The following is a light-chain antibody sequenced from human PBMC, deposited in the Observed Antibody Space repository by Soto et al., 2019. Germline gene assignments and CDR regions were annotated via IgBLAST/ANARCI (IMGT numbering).Light chain of an antibody. Sequence: EIVLTQSPATLSLSPGERATLSCRASQSVGSYLAWYQQKPGQAPRLLIYHASNRATGIPARFSGGGSGTDFTLTISSLEPEDFALYYCHQRSAWPLTFGGGTKVEIK. CDR1: QSVGSY. J-gene: IGKJ4*01. CDR3: HQRSAWPLT. CDR2: HAS. V-gene: IGKV3-11*01.